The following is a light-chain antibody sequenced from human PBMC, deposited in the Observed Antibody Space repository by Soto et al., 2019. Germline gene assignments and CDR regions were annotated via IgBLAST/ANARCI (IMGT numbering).Light chain of an antibody. Sequence: EIVLTQSPGTLSLSPGERATLSCRASQSVSSSYLAWYQQKPGQAPRLLIYGASSRATGIPDRFSGSGSGTDFTLTISRLEPEDFAVYYCQQYVSPWTFGQGTKVDI. CDR3: QQYVSPWT. CDR2: GAS. V-gene: IGKV3-20*01. J-gene: IGKJ1*01. CDR1: QSVSSSY.